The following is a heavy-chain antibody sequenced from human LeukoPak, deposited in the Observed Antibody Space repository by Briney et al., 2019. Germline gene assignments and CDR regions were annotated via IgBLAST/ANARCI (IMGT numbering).Heavy chain of an antibody. CDR2: VYYTGST. Sequence: PSETLSLTCTVSGTGGSISKYYWGWIRQPPGKALEWIGHVYYTGSTNYNPSLRSRVTISVDTSKNQFSLKLSSVTAADTAVYYCARDLGMRSGSYQGYMDVWGKGTTVTVSS. CDR3: ARDLGMRSGSYQGYMDV. CDR1: GTGGSISKYY. D-gene: IGHD1-26*01. J-gene: IGHJ6*03. V-gene: IGHV4-59*12.